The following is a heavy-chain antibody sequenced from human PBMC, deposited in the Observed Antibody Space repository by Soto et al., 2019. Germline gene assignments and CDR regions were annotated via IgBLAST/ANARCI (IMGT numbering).Heavy chain of an antibody. CDR1: GFTFSNAW. CDR2: IKSKTDGGTT. V-gene: IGHV3-15*01. CDR3: TTGGDYYSSTTWFGP. J-gene: IGHJ5*02. Sequence: LRLSCAASGFTFSNAWMSWVRQAPGKGLEWVGRIKSKTDGGTTDYAAPVKGRFTISRDDSKNTLYLQMNSLKTEDTAVYYCTTGGDYYSSTTWFGPWGQGALVTVSS. D-gene: IGHD3-22*01.